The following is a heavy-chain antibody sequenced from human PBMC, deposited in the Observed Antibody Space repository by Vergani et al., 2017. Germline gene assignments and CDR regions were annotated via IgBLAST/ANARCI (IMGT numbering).Heavy chain of an antibody. Sequence: QVQLQESGPGLVKPSETLSLTCTVSGGSVSSGSYYWSWIRQPPGKGLEWIGYIYYSGSTNYNPSLKSRVTISVDTSKNQFSLKLSSVTAADTAVYYCAGECYSGSSDDAFDIWGQGTMVTVSS. CDR3: AGECYSGSSDDAFDI. CDR2: IYYSGST. D-gene: IGHD1-26*01. V-gene: IGHV4-61*01. CDR1: GGSVSSGSYY. J-gene: IGHJ3*02.